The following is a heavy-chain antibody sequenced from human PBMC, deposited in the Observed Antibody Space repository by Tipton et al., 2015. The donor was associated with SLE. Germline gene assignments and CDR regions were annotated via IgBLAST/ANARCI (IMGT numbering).Heavy chain of an antibody. CDR1: GFSLSDYE. J-gene: IGHJ6*02. V-gene: IGHV3-48*03. Sequence: SLRLSCVVSGFSLSDYEINWVRQAPGKGREGISYSSNSGYTTYYADTVKGRFTISRDNAKNSLSLQMSSLRVEKTAVYYCVRLGGALRWAMDAWGQGTTVTVSS. CDR2: SSNSGYTT. CDR3: VRLGGALRWAMDA. D-gene: IGHD4-23*01.